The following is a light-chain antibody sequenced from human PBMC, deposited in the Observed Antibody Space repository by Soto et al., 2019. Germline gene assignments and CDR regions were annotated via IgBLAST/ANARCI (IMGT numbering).Light chain of an antibody. Sequence: DIQMTQPPSPLAASVGDRVTITCRASQSIIGNLNWYQQKPGKAPSLLIYAASRLQSGAPSRFSGSGSGTDFTLTISSLQPEDFATYHCQQSYSTPWTFGQGTKVDIK. CDR3: QQSYSTPWT. V-gene: IGKV1-39*01. J-gene: IGKJ1*01. CDR2: AAS. CDR1: QSIIGN.